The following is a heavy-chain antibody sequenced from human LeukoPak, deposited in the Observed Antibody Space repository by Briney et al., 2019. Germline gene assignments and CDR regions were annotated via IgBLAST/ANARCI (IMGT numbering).Heavy chain of an antibody. D-gene: IGHD6-13*01. Sequence: GGSLRLSCTASGFTFGDYAMSWVRQAPGKGLEWVGFIRSKAYGGTTEYAASVKGRFTISRDDSKSIAYLQMNSLKTEDTAVYYCTSLDAALSAAGNHYYYYGMDVWGQGTTVTVSS. CDR3: TSLDAALSAAGNHYYYYGMDV. CDR1: GFTFGDYA. CDR2: IRSKAYGGTT. J-gene: IGHJ6*02. V-gene: IGHV3-49*04.